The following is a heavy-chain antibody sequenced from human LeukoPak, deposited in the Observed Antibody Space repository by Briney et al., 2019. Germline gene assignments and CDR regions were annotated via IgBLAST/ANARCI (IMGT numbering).Heavy chain of an antibody. V-gene: IGHV3-53*01. CDR1: EFTVSSNY. CDR2: IYSGGST. J-gene: IGHJ4*02. D-gene: IGHD5-24*01. CDR3: ARGGEMATPHGDY. Sequence: GGSLRLSCAASEFTVSSNYMSWVRQAPGKGLEWVSVIYSGGSTYYADSVKGRFTISRDNSKNTLYLQMNSLRAEDTAVYYCARGGEMATPHGDYWGQGTLVTVSS.